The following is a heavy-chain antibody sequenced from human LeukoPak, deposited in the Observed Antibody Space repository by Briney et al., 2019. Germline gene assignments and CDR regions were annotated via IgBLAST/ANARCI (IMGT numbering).Heavy chain of an antibody. D-gene: IGHD3-10*01. CDR1: GASIGTGGSY. CDR3: ARSSYGFPFDY. V-gene: IGHV4-31*03. CDR2: IYYTGSV. Sequence: SETLSLTCTITGASIGTGGSYWTWIRQPPGEGLEWIGYIYYTGSVDYNASLKSRLTISLDTSKNQFSLKLNSVTAADTAVYYCARSSYGFPFDYWGQGTLVTVSS. J-gene: IGHJ4*02.